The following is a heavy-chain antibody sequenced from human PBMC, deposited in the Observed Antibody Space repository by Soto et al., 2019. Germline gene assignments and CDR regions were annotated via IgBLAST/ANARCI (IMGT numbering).Heavy chain of an antibody. CDR2: ITTNGHT. CDR3: AKGLLNGRWYAAD. D-gene: IGHD6-13*01. V-gene: IGHV3-23*01. J-gene: IGHJ4*02. Sequence: EVHLLESGGVLVQPGESLRLSCETSGFTFTNCVMTWVRQPPGKRLEWVSVITTNGHTDYADSVQGRFTISRDNSKNTVYLQMNSLRAEATAIYYCAKGLLNGRWYAADWGQGTLVTVSS. CDR1: GFTFTNCV.